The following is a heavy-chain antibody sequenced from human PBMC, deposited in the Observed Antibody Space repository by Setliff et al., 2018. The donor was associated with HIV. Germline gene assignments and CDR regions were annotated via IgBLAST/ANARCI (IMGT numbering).Heavy chain of an antibody. CDR2: GVNSGRS. CDR3: ARQTSYDRGYSYCFDE. D-gene: IGHD5-18*01. CDR1: GGSFSGYY. J-gene: IGHJ4*01. Sequence: ASETLSLTCAVYGGSFSGYYWSWIRQPPGKGLEWIGSGVNSGRSYYNPSLKSRVTVSVDTSTNHLSLRLTSVTAADTAVYYCARQTSYDRGYSYCFDEWGHGTLVTVSS. V-gene: IGHV4-34*12.